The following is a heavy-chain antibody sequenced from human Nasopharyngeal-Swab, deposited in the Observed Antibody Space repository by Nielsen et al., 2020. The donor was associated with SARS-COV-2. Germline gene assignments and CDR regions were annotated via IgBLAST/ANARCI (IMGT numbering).Heavy chain of an antibody. CDR1: GGSISSYY. J-gene: IGHJ6*02. D-gene: IGHD3-9*01. CDR3: ARRYFDSLYGMDV. CDR2: LYYSGST. V-gene: IGHV4-59*01. Sequence: SETLSLTCTVSGGSISSYYWSWIRQPPGKGLEWIGYLYYSGSTKYNPSLKSRVTISVDRSKHQFSLRLSSVTAADTAVYYCARRYFDSLYGMDVWGQGTTVTVSS.